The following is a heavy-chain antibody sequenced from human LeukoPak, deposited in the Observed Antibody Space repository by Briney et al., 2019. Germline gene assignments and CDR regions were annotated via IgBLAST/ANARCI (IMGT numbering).Heavy chain of an antibody. J-gene: IGHJ6*03. CDR2: IIPILGIA. CDR3: ASNLGYCSSTICSAMSRYYYYMDV. D-gene: IGHD2-2*01. V-gene: IGHV1-69*02. CDR1: GGTFSSHT. Sequence: GASVKVSCKASGGTFSSHTISWVRQAPGQGLEWMGRIIPILGIANYAQKFQGRVTITADKSTSTAYMELSSLRAEDTAVYYCASNLGYCSSTICSAMSRYYYYMDVWGKGTTVTVSS.